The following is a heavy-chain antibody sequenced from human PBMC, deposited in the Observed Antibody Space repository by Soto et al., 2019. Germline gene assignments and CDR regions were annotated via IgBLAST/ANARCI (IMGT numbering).Heavy chain of an antibody. D-gene: IGHD1-1*01. CDR2: IDPKSGGT. V-gene: IGHV1-2*02. CDR3: ASVSVEVTE. Sequence: QLVQSGAEVKKPGASVRVSCKTSGPTFIAYYIHWVRQAPGQGLEWMGWIDPKSGGTTYEQKFLGRVIMTRDTYINTAYMDLNRLTSDDTSVYYCASVSVEVTEWGQGTLITVSS. J-gene: IGHJ4*02. CDR1: GPTFIAYY.